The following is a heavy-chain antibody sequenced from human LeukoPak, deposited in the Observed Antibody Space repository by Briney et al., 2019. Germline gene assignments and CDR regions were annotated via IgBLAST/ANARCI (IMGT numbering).Heavy chain of an antibody. D-gene: IGHD5-24*01. CDR3: ARSGRDGYDPYYFDY. V-gene: IGHV4-30-4*01. Sequence: PSETLSLTCTVSGGSISSDDYYWSWIRQHPGKGLEWIGYIYNSNSVSTYYNPSLKSRVTISVDTSKNQFSLKLSSVTAADTAVYYCARSGRDGYDPYYFDYWGQGTLVTVSS. CDR1: GGSISSDDYY. J-gene: IGHJ4*02. CDR2: IYNSNSVST.